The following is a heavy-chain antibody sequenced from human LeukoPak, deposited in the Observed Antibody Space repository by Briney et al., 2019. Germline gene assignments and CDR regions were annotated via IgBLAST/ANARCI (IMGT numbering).Heavy chain of an antibody. CDR2: ISAYNGYT. D-gene: IGHD3-22*01. Sequence: GASVKVSCKASGYTFTSYGISWVRPAPGQGLEWMGWISAYNGYTKYAEKLQGRVTMTTDTSTRTAYMELRSLRADGTAVYYCAIAKYDSSGYYWFDPWGQGTLVTVSS. CDR3: AIAKYDSSGYYWFDP. J-gene: IGHJ5*02. V-gene: IGHV1-18*01. CDR1: GYTFTSYG.